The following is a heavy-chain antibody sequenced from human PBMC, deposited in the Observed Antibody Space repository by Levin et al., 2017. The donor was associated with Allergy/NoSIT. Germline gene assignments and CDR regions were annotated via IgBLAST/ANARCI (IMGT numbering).Heavy chain of an antibody. J-gene: IGHJ4*02. CDR2: INHSGNT. Sequence: SSETLSLTCAVFGGSFSDYYWSWIRQPPGKGLEWIGEINHSGNTNYNPSLKSRVTTSVDTSKNQFSLKLSSVTAADTAVYYCAREGYSSGPSYFDYWGQGTLVTVSS. CDR1: GGSFSDYY. D-gene: IGHD6-19*01. V-gene: IGHV4-34*01. CDR3: AREGYSSGPSYFDY.